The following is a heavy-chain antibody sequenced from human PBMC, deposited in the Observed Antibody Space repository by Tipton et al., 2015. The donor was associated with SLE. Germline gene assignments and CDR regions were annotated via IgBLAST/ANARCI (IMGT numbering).Heavy chain of an antibody. CDR1: GFTFSSYS. CDR2: ISSSSSTI. D-gene: IGHD6-19*01. V-gene: IGHV3-48*01. CDR3: ARDVGSGWYGGIVDC. J-gene: IGHJ4*02. Sequence: GSLRLSCAASGFTFSSYSMNWVRQAPGKGLEWVSYISSSSSTIEYADSVKGRFTISRDNAKNSLYLQMNSLRAEDTAVYYCARDVGSGWYGGIVDCWGQGTLVTVSS.